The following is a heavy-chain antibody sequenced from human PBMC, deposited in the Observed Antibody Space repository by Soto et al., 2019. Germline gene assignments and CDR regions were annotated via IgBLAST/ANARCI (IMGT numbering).Heavy chain of an antibody. CDR1: GFTFSNYW. V-gene: IGHV3-48*01. CDR3: ARGGYGPADAFDI. D-gene: IGHD5-12*01. J-gene: IGHJ3*02. CDR2: IRRHTSVT. Sequence: HPGGSLRLSCAAFGFTFSNYWMHWVRQAPGKGLEWISYIRRHTSVTSYADSVKGRFTISRDSAKNSLYLQMDSLRVEDTAVYYCARGGYGPADAFDIWGQGTMVTVSS.